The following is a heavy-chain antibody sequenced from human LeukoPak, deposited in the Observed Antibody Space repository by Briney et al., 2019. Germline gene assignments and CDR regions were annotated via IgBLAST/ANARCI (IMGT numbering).Heavy chain of an antibody. CDR1: GGSINSGGYT. Sequence: SETLSLTCAVTGGSINSGGYTWSWVRQPAGKRLEFLGYLSYSGSNYYIPSLKSRLLISGDTSRGQFSLSLTSVTAADTAVYYCARSLGFGELLYFEYWGQGVLVTVS. V-gene: IGHV4-30-4*07. J-gene: IGHJ4*02. CDR2: LSYSGSN. D-gene: IGHD3-10*01. CDR3: ARSLGFGELLYFEY.